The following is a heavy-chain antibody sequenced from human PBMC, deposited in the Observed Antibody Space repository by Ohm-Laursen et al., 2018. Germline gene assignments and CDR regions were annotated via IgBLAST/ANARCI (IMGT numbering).Heavy chain of an antibody. CDR2: IYAGGST. V-gene: IGHV3-66*01. D-gene: IGHD3-3*01. CDR3: ARGSPDFWSGYYYYGMDV. J-gene: IGHJ6*02. Sequence: SLRLSCAAPGFIVSNNYMSWVRQAPGKGLEGGSLIYAGGSTHYADSVKGRFTISRDNSKNTLYLQMNSLRAEDTAVYYCARGSPDFWSGYYYYGMDVWGQGTTVTVSS. CDR1: GFIVSNNY.